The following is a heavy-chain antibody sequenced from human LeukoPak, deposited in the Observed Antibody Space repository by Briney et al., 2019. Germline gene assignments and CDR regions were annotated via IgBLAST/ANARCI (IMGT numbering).Heavy chain of an antibody. CDR2: ISSSSSTI. CDR3: ARDRARVGATVDY. D-gene: IGHD1-26*01. CDR1: GFTFSSYS. Sequence: PGGSLRLSCAASGFTFSSYSMNWVRQAPGKGLEWVSYISSSSSTIYYADSVKGRFTISRDNAKNSLYLQMNSLRAEDTAVYYCARDRARVGATVDYWGQGTLVTVSS. V-gene: IGHV3-48*01. J-gene: IGHJ4*02.